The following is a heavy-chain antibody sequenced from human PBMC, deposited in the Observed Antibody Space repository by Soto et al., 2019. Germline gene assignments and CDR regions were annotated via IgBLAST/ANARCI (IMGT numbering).Heavy chain of an antibody. Sequence: GGSLRLSCAASGLTFSSYRMDGACQATGKGLEWVSFISGSRSTIYYADSVKGRFTISRDNAKNSLYLQMNSLRDEDTAVYYCARAQVITGASDAFDIWGQGTMVTVSS. V-gene: IGHV3-48*02. CDR3: ARAQVITGASDAFDI. J-gene: IGHJ3*02. CDR2: ISGSRSTI. CDR1: GLTFSSYR. D-gene: IGHD7-27*01.